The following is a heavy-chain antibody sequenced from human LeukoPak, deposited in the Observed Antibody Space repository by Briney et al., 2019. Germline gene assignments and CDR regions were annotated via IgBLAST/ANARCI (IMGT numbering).Heavy chain of an antibody. CDR3: ARDGYYYDSSGYYSDY. CDR1: GFTFSDYY. Sequence: GGSLRLSCAASGFTFSDYYMSWIRQAPGNGLEWVSYISSSGSTIYYADSVKGRFTISRDNAKNSLYLQMNSLRAEDTAVYYCARDGYYYDSSGYYSDYWGQGTLVTVSS. D-gene: IGHD3-22*01. V-gene: IGHV3-11*01. J-gene: IGHJ4*02. CDR2: ISSSGSTI.